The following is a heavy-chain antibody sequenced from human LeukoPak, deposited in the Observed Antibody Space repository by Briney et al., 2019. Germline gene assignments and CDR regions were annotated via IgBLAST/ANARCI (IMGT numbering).Heavy chain of an antibody. J-gene: IGHJ4*02. CDR2: IYYSGST. CDR3: ARAGSSPRGGYFDY. D-gene: IGHD2-15*01. CDR1: GGSFSGYY. Sequence: SETLSLTCAVYGGSFSGYYWSWIRQPPGKGLEWIGYIYYSGSTNYNPSLKSRVTISVDTSKNQFSLKLSSVTAADTAVYYCARAGSSPRGGYFDYWGQGTLVTVSS. V-gene: IGHV4-59*01.